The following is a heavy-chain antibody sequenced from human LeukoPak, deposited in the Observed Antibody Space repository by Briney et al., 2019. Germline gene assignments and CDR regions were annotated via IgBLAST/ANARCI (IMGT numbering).Heavy chain of an antibody. J-gene: IGHJ4*02. CDR3: ATGGRSGMAFDF. D-gene: IGHD5-24*01. CDR2: IYGGGNT. CDR1: GLIASSNY. V-gene: IGHV3-53*01. Sequence: GGSLRLSCSFSGLIASSNYMAWVRQAPGKGLQWISSIYGGGNTLYADSVMGRFSISRDNSKTTLYLQMNSLRAEDTAVYYCATGGRSGMAFDFWGQGTLVTVSS.